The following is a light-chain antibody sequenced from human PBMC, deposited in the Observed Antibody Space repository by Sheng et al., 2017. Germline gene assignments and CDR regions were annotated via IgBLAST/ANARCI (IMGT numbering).Light chain of an antibody. CDR1: SSDVGTYNY. CDR3: SSYTTSGTLI. J-gene: IGLJ2*01. V-gene: IGLV2-14*01. CDR2: GVS. Sequence: QTASVSGSPGQSITISCTGTSSDVGTYNYVSWYQQHPGKAPKLIIYGVSNRPSGVPDRFSGSKSGNTASLTISGLQAEDEADYYCSSYTTSGTLIFGGGTKLTVL.